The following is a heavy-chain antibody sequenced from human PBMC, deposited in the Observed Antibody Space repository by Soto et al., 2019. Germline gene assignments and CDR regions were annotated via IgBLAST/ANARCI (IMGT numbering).Heavy chain of an antibody. CDR1: GFTFSSYS. Sequence: GGSLRLSCAASGFTFSSYSMNWVRQAPGKGLEWVSSISSSSSYIYYADSVKGRFTISRDNAKNSLYLQMNSLRAEDTAVYYCARDEIQSYYFDYWGQGTLVTVSS. J-gene: IGHJ4*02. CDR3: ARDEIQSYYFDY. CDR2: ISSSSSYI. V-gene: IGHV3-21*01.